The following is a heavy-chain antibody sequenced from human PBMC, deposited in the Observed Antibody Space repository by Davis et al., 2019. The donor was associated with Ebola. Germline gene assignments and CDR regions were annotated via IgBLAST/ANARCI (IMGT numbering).Heavy chain of an antibody. Sequence: PGGSLRLSCAASGFTFSSYGMHWVRQAPGKGLEWVAVIWYDGSNKYYADSVKGRFTISRDNSKNTLYLQMNSLRAEDTAVYYCARDKCSSTSCRRLYYYYGMDVWGQGTTVTVSS. CDR3: ARDKCSSTSCRRLYYYYGMDV. CDR1: GFTFSSYG. CDR2: IWYDGSNK. D-gene: IGHD2-2*01. V-gene: IGHV3-33*01. J-gene: IGHJ6*02.